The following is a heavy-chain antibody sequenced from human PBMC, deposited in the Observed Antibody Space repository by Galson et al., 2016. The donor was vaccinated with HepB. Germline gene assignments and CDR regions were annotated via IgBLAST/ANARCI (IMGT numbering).Heavy chain of an antibody. J-gene: IGHJ4*02. Sequence: SLRLSCAASGFIFSNYAMNWVRQAPGKGLEWVSGISRSGGSIQYADSVKGRFTISRDNSKNTVYLQMNSLRADDTAVYYCAKGGDCAGDCDWGLDWGQGTLVTVSS. D-gene: IGHD2-21*02. V-gene: IGHV3-23*01. CDR2: ISRSGGSI. CDR1: GFIFSNYA. CDR3: AKGGDCAGDCDWGLD.